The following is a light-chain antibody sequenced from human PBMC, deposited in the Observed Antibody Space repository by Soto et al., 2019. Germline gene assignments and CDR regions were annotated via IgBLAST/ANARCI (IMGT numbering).Light chain of an antibody. CDR3: QQYGSSPKT. Sequence: EIVLTQSPGTLSLSPGDRATLSCRASQTISSTYLACYQQKPGLSPRLLISAASTMSTGIPDRFSGSGSGTDFTLTISRLEPEDFAVYYCQQYGSSPKTFGQGTKVDIK. V-gene: IGKV3-20*01. CDR2: AAS. CDR1: QTISSTY. J-gene: IGKJ1*01.